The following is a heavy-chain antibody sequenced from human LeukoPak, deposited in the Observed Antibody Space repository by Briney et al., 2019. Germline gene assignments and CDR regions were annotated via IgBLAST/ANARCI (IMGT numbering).Heavy chain of an antibody. D-gene: IGHD1-7*01. CDR1: GFTFSNYW. CDR2: INQDGSEK. J-gene: IGHJ4*02. Sequence: GGSLRLSCAVSGFTFSNYWMSWVRQAPEKGLEWVANINQDGSEKYFVDSVKGRFTTSRDNAKSSLYLQMNSLRAEDTAEYYCSRGRSGTTPYWGQGTLVTVSS. V-gene: IGHV3-7*05. CDR3: SRGRSGTTPY.